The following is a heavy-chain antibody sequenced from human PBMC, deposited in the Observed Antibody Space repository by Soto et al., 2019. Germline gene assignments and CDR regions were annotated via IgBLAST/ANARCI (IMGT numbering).Heavy chain of an antibody. D-gene: IGHD3-3*01. J-gene: IGHJ5*02. CDR1: GFTFSSYA. CDR2: ISYDGSNK. CDR3: ARGLRFLEWLSLAFDP. V-gene: IGHV3-30-3*01. Sequence: LRLSCAASGFTFSSYAMHWVRQAPGKGLEWVAVISYDGSNKYYADSVKGRFTISRDNSKNTLYLQMNSLRAEDTAVYYCARGLRFLEWLSLAFDPWGQGTPVTVSS.